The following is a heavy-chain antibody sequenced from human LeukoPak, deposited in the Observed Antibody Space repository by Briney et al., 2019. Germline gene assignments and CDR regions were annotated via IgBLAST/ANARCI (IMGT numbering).Heavy chain of an antibody. D-gene: IGHD1-26*01. V-gene: IGHV1-69*05. CDR3: ARGDPYSGTFDY. CDR1: GGTFSSYA. Sequence: SVKVSCKASGGTFSSYALSWVRQAPGHGLEWMGGIIPIFGTANYAQKFQGRVTVTTDESTSTAYMELRSLRSEDTAVYYCARGDPYSGTFDYWGQGTLVTVSS. J-gene: IGHJ4*02. CDR2: IIPIFGTA.